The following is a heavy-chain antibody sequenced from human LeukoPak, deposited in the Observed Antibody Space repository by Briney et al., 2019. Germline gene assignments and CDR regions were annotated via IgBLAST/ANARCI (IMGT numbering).Heavy chain of an antibody. Sequence: ASVTVSCKVSGYTLTKLSMHWVRQAPGKGLEWMVGFDPEDGETIYAQRFQGRVTLTEDTSTDTAYMELTSLRSDDTAVYYCAAGKEYYGSGSPGFFDYWGQGTLVTVSS. CDR1: GYTLTKLS. CDR3: AAGKEYYGSGSPGFFDY. J-gene: IGHJ4*02. D-gene: IGHD3-10*01. CDR2: FDPEDGET. V-gene: IGHV1-24*01.